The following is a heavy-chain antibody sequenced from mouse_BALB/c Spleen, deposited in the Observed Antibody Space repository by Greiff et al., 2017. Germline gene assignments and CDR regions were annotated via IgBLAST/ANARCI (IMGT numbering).Heavy chain of an antibody. J-gene: IGHJ4*01. CDR1: GFTFSDYY. Sequence: EVHLVESGGGLVKPGGSLKLSCAASGFTFSDYYMYWVRQTPEKRLEWVATISDGGSYTYYPDSVKGRFTISRDNAKNNLYLQMSSLKSEDTAMYYCARAGNYVSMDYWGQGTSVTVSS. V-gene: IGHV5-4*02. CDR2: ISDGGSYT. D-gene: IGHD2-1*01. CDR3: ARAGNYVSMDY.